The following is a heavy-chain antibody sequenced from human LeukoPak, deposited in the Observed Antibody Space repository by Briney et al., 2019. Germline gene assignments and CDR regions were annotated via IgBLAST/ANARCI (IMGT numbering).Heavy chain of an antibody. J-gene: IGHJ4*02. CDR1: GGSISSSNW. CDR3: ASGAAAGTLTFFDY. D-gene: IGHD6-13*01. V-gene: IGHV4-4*02. Sequence: SETLSLTCAVSGGSISSSNWWSWVRQPPGKRLEWIGEIYHSGSTNYNPSLKSRVTISVDKSKNQFSLKLSSVTAADTAVYYCASGAAAGTLTFFDYWGQGTLVTVSS. CDR2: IYHSGST.